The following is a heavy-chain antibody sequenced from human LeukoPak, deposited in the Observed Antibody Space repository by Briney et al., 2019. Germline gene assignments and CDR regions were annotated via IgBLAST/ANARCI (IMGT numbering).Heavy chain of an antibody. Sequence: GGSLTLSCAASGFTFSNYWMAGVRGARGKGPEWVANIKRDGSEEYYVDSVKGRFTISRDNAMNSLYLQMNSLRAEDTAVYHCARDNDGDLDYWGQGTLVTVSS. CDR1: GFTFSNYW. D-gene: IGHD4-17*01. J-gene: IGHJ4*02. CDR2: IKRDGSEE. CDR3: ARDNDGDLDY. V-gene: IGHV3-7*01.